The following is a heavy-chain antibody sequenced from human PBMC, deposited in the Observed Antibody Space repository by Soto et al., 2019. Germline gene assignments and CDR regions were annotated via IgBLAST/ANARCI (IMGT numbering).Heavy chain of an antibody. Sequence: ASVKVFCKASGGTFSSYTISWVRQAPGQGLEWMGRIIPILGIANYAQKFQGRVTITADKSTSTAYMELSSLRSEDTAVYYCARSDGYPGPPDYYYYMDVWGKGTTVTVSS. J-gene: IGHJ6*03. CDR2: IIPILGIA. CDR1: GGTFSSYT. CDR3: ARSDGYPGPPDYYYYMDV. D-gene: IGHD2-21*02. V-gene: IGHV1-69*02.